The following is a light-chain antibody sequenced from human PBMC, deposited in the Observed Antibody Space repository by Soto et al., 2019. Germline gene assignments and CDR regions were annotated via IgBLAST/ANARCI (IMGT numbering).Light chain of an antibody. J-gene: IGKJ2*01. CDR1: QNINTY. CDR2: AAS. V-gene: IGKV1-39*01. CDR3: QQGTLAPPT. Sequence: EIQMTQSPSTLSASVGDRATLTCRASQNINTYLTWYQLKPGKAPKLLIYAASRLQTGVASRFRGSGSGPDLPPTTNGLQPKDSETYSCQQGTLAPPTLGQGT.